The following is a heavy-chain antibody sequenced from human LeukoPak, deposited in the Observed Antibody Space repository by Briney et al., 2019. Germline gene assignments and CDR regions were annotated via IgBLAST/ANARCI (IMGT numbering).Heavy chain of an antibody. CDR2: VHDSAGT. CDR3: AKGRKDFDTNLGPFDS. J-gene: IGHJ4*02. D-gene: IGHD3-9*01. Sequence: SETLSLTCTVSGGSINKYYWSWIRKSPGKGLEWLGYVHDSAGTIYNPSLKSRVTISVGTSKTQFSLKVTSVTTADTAVYYCAKGRKDFDTNLGPFDSWGQGILVTVSS. V-gene: IGHV4-59*01. CDR1: GGSINKYY.